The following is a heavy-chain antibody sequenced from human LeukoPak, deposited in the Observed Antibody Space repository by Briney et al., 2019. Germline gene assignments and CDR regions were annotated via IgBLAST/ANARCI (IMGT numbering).Heavy chain of an antibody. D-gene: IGHD1-1*01. CDR2: IRYDGSNK. Sequence: GESLRLSCAASGFTFSTYGMHWVRQAPGKGLEWVAFIRYDGSNKYYADSVKGRFTISRDNSKNTLYLQMNSLRAEDTAVYFCAKDKDPWKSTSISDFDYWGQGTLVTVSS. V-gene: IGHV3-30*02. J-gene: IGHJ4*02. CDR1: GFTFSTYG. CDR3: AKDKDPWKSTSISDFDY.